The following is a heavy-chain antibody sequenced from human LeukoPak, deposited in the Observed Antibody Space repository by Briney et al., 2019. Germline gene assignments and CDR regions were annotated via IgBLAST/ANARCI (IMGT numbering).Heavy chain of an antibody. V-gene: IGHV3-66*01. CDR1: GFTVSSNY. J-gene: IGHJ4*02. CDR3: ARGNYGDYFHSDY. CDR2: IYSGGST. D-gene: IGHD4-17*01. Sequence: QAGGSLRLSCAASGFTVSSNYMSWVRQAPGKGLEWVSVIYSGGSTYYADSVKGRFTISRDNSKNTLYLQMNSLRAEDTAVYYCARGNYGDYFHSDYWGQGTLVTVSS.